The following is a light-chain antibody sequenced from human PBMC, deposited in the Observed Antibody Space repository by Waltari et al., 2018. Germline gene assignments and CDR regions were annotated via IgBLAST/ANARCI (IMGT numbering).Light chain of an antibody. CDR1: QSISHY. CDR3: QQSYSSPWT. Sequence: DIQMTQSPSSLSASVVDRVTITCRASQSISHYLNWYQQKPQKAPKLLMFGASSLQSGVPSRSSGSGSGTDFTLTINNLQPEDFATYYCQQSYSSPWTFGQGTRVEIK. J-gene: IGKJ1*01. V-gene: IGKV1-39*01. CDR2: GAS.